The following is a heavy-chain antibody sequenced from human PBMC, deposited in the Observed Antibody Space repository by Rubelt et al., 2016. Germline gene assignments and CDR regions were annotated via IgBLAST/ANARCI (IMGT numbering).Heavy chain of an antibody. CDR3: ARDLDKLELRSYFGY. Sequence: GKGLEWVSTISDSGGITYYGDSVKGRFTISRDNSKNTLYLQMNSLRAEDTAVYYCARDLDKLELRSYFGYWGQGTLVTVSS. D-gene: IGHD1-7*01. V-gene: IGHV3-23*01. J-gene: IGHJ4*02. CDR2: ISDSGGIT.